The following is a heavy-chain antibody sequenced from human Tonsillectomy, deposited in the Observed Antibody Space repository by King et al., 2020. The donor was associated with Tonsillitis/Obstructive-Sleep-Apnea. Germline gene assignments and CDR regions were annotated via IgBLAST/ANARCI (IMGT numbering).Heavy chain of an antibody. Sequence: VQLVESGGGLVQPGGSLRLSCSASGFTFSSYAMHWVRQAPGKGLEYVSVISSNGGSTYYADPVKGRFTISRDNSKNTLYLQMSSLRAEDTAVYYCVTGPGYCSGGSCYTFDYWGQGTLVTVSS. CDR2: ISSNGGST. J-gene: IGHJ4*02. V-gene: IGHV3-64D*06. CDR3: VTGPGYCSGGSCYTFDY. D-gene: IGHD2-15*01. CDR1: GFTFSSYA.